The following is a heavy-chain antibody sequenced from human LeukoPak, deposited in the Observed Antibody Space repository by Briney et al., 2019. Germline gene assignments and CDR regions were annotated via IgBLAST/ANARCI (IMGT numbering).Heavy chain of an antibody. Sequence: GESLKISCKGSGYSFTSYWIGWVRQMPGKGLEWMGIIYPGDSDTRYSPSFQGQVTISADKSISTAYLQWSSLKAPDTAMYYCARRRKSRYYYDSSGYPDAFDIWGQGTMVTVSS. CDR1: GYSFTSYW. V-gene: IGHV5-51*01. J-gene: IGHJ3*02. CDR2: IYPGDSDT. D-gene: IGHD3-22*01. CDR3: ARRRKSRYYYDSSGYPDAFDI.